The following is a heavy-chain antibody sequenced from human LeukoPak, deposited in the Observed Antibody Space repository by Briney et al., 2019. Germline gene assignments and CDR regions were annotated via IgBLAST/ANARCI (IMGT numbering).Heavy chain of an antibody. CDR3: ARGSDGSGSYYTLFDY. V-gene: IGHV4-30-2*01. CDR1: GGSISSGGYS. J-gene: IGHJ4*02. Sequence: PSETLSLTCAVSGGSISSGGYSWSWIRQPPGKGLEWIGYIYHSGSTYYNPSLKSRVTISVDTSKNQFSLKLSSVTAADTAVYYCARGSDGSGSYYTLFDYWGQGTLVTVSS. CDR2: IYHSGST. D-gene: IGHD3-10*01.